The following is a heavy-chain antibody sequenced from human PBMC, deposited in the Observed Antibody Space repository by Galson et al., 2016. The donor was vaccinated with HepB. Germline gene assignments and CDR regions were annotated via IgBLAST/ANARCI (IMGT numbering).Heavy chain of an antibody. D-gene: IGHD3-10*01. V-gene: IGHV4-31*01. J-gene: IGHJ5*02. Sequence: TLSLTCSVSGGSISSGGYYWSWIRQRPGKGLEWIGHLYYSGTTYYNPSPKSPVTISRDTSKNQFSLKLSSVTAADTAVYYCARVTPYHYASGNHSDPTNWFDPWGQGTLVTVSS. CDR3: ARVTPYHYASGNHSDPTNWFDP. CDR1: GGSISSGGYY. CDR2: LYYSGTT.